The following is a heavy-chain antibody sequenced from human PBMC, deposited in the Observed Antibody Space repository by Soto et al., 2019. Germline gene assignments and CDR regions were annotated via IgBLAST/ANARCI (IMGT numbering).Heavy chain of an antibody. V-gene: IGHV3-30*18. D-gene: IGHD3-3*01. CDR1: GFTFSNYG. Sequence: GGSLRLSCEASGFTFSNYGMYWVRQAPGKGLEWVSLISYDGRTTYYVDSVKGRFTISRDNSKNTLYLQMNRLRVEDTAVYFCAKGYDFWGGYYHIYYGMDVWGQGTTVTVSS. CDR2: ISYDGRTT. J-gene: IGHJ6*02. CDR3: AKGYDFWGGYYHIYYGMDV.